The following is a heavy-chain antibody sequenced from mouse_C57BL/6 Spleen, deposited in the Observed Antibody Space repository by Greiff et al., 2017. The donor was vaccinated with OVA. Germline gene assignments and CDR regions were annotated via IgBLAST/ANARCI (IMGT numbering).Heavy chain of an antibody. CDR2: IYPRSGNT. D-gene: IGHD2-4*01. J-gene: IGHJ2*01. Sequence: QVQLQQSGAELARPGASVKLSCKASGYTFTSYGISWVKQRTGQGLEWIGEIYPRSGNTYYNEKFKGKATLTADKSSSTAYMELRSLTSEDSAVYFCAREAYYDYDLLYFDDWGQGTTLTVSS. V-gene: IGHV1-81*01. CDR1: GYTFTSYG. CDR3: AREAYYDYDLLYFDD.